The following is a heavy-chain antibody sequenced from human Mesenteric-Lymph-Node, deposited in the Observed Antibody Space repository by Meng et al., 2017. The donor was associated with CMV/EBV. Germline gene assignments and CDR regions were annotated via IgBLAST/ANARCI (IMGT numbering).Heavy chain of an antibody. CDR1: GGSFSGYF. D-gene: IGHD5-18*01. Sequence: GSLRLSCAVYGGSFSGYFWSWIRQSPGKGLEWIGEVNHSGSTNYNPSLKSRVTISVDTSKNQFSLKLSSVTAADTAVYYCARVGSRYSSYWFDPWGQGTLVTVSS. CDR2: VNHSGST. CDR3: ARVGSRYSSYWFDP. J-gene: IGHJ5*02. V-gene: IGHV4-34*01.